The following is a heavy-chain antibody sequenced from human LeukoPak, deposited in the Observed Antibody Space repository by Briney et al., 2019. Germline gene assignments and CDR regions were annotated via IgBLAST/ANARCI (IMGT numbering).Heavy chain of an antibody. D-gene: IGHD2-2*01. CDR3: AKTGCSSTSCQAYYYYYMDV. V-gene: IGHV3-30*02. CDR2: IRYDGSNK. J-gene: IGHJ6*03. CDR1: GFTFSSYG. Sequence: GGSLRLSCAASGFTFSSYGMHWVRQAPGKGLVWVAFIRYDGSNKYYADSVKGRFTISRDNSKNTLYLQMNSLRAEDTAVYYCAKTGCSSTSCQAYYYYYMDVWGKGTTVTVSS.